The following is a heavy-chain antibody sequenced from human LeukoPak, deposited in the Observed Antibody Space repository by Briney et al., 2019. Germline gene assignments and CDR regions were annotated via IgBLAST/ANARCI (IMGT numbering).Heavy chain of an antibody. J-gene: IGHJ3*02. D-gene: IGHD3-16*01. CDR2: IYYSGST. CDR3: ARVSWGSDTFDI. Sequence: SETLSLTCTVSGVSISSYYWSWIRQPPGKGLEWIGYIYYSGSTNYNPSLKSRVTISVDTSKNQFSLNLSSVTAADTAVYYCARVSWGSDTFDIWGQGTLVTVSS. CDR1: GVSISSYY. V-gene: IGHV4-59*12.